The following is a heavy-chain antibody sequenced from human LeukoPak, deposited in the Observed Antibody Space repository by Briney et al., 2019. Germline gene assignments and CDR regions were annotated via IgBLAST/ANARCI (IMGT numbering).Heavy chain of an antibody. J-gene: IGHJ4*02. CDR1: GFTFSSYG. CDR3: AKDQFQWLSSGVDY. D-gene: IGHD6-19*01. Sequence: PGGSLRLSCAASGFTFSSYGMHWVRQAPGKGLEWVAVISYDGSNKYYADSVKGRFTISRDNSKNTLYLQMNSLRAEDTAVYYCAKDQFQWLSSGVDYWAREPWSPSPQ. CDR2: ISYDGSNK. V-gene: IGHV3-30*18.